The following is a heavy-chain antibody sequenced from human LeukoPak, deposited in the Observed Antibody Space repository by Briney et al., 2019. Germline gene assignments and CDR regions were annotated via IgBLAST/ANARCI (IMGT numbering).Heavy chain of an antibody. Sequence: SETLSLTCTVSSGSISSGGYYWSWIRQHPGKGLEWIGYIYYSGSTYYNPSLKSRVTISVDTSKNQFSLKLSSVTAADTAVYYCARDADRSGYFDYWGQGTLVTVSS. CDR3: ARDADRSGYFDY. CDR2: IYYSGST. J-gene: IGHJ4*02. D-gene: IGHD2-15*01. V-gene: IGHV4-31*03. CDR1: SGSISSGGYY.